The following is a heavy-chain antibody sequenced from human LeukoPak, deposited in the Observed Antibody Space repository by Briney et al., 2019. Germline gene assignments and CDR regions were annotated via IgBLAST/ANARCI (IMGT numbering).Heavy chain of an antibody. Sequence: ASVKVSCKASSYTFTSYAFTWVRQAPGQGLEWMGWISAYNGNTNYAQKLQGRVTMTRNTSISTAYMELSSLRSEDTAVYYCAREGKSDYVWGSYRIWFDPWGQGTLVTVSS. CDR3: AREGKSDYVWGSYRIWFDP. D-gene: IGHD3-16*02. J-gene: IGHJ5*02. V-gene: IGHV1-18*01. CDR1: SYTFTSYA. CDR2: ISAYNGNT.